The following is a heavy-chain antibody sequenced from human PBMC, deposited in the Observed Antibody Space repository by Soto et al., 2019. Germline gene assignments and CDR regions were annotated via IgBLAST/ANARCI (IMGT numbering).Heavy chain of an antibody. CDR1: SDSISSSRYY. Sequence: QLQLQASGPGLVRPLETLSLTCTVSSDSISSSRYYWGWIRQPPGKALEWIAGVYSIGSTYYNPSLKSRVTISVDTSKNHFSLKLSSVTAADTAVYYCARVKLWWRGWFDPWGQGTLVTVSS. CDR2: VYSIGST. CDR3: ARVKLWWRGWFDP. J-gene: IGHJ5*02. V-gene: IGHV4-39*07. D-gene: IGHD2-21*01.